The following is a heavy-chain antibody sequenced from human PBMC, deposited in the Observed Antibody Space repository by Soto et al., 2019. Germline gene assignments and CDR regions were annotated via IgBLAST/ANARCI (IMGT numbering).Heavy chain of an antibody. J-gene: IGHJ5*02. CDR2: INHSGST. Sequence: SETLSLTCAVYGGSFSGYYWSWIRQPPGKGLEWIGEINHSGSTNYNPSLKSRVTISVDTSKNQFSLKLSSVTAADTAVYYCARSVLGVWRGLRWFDPWGQGTLVTVSS. CDR1: GGSFSGYY. D-gene: IGHD3-16*01. CDR3: ARSVLGVWRGLRWFDP. V-gene: IGHV4-34*01.